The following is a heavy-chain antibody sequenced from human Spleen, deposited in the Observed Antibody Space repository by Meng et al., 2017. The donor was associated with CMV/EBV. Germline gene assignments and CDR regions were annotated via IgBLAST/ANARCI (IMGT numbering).Heavy chain of an antibody. CDR2: MNPNSGNT. D-gene: IGHD3-3*01. CDR3: ARVLRFLEWPPKDYFYYGMDV. Sequence: ASVKVSCKASGYTFTSYDINWVRQATGQGLEWMGWMNPNSGNTGYAQKFQGRVTMTRNTSISTAYMELSSLRSEDTAVYYCARVLRFLEWPPKDYFYYGMDVWGQGTTVTVSS. J-gene: IGHJ6*02. CDR1: GYTFTSYD. V-gene: IGHV1-8*01.